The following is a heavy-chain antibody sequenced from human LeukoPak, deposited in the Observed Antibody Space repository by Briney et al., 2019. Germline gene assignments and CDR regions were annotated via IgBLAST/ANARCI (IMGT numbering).Heavy chain of an antibody. J-gene: IGHJ4*02. CDR2: INHSGST. V-gene: IGHV4-34*01. D-gene: IGHD6-19*01. CDR1: GGSFSGYY. CDR3: ARRHSSGWFYY. Sequence: SETLSLTCAVYGGSFSGYYWSWIRQPPGKGLEWIGEINHSGSTNYNPSLKSRVTISVDTSKNQFSLKVNSVTAADTAVYYCARRHSSGWFYYWGQGTLVTVSS.